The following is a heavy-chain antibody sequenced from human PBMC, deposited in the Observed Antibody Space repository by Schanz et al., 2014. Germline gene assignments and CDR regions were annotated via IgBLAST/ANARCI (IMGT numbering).Heavy chain of an antibody. J-gene: IGHJ3*02. CDR1: GFTLSSYW. CDR3: TRSYYDFSWGSYLFRAFDI. Sequence: EVKLVESGGGAVRPGGSLRLSCAASGFTLSSYWMHWVRQVPGKGLEWVSCTNGDGTNAKYADSVKGRFTISRDNAKKTLSLQMISLRAEDTAIYFCTRSYYDFSWGSYLFRAFDIWGQGTTVIVSS. D-gene: IGHD3-16*02. V-gene: IGHV3-74*01. CDR2: TNGDGTNA.